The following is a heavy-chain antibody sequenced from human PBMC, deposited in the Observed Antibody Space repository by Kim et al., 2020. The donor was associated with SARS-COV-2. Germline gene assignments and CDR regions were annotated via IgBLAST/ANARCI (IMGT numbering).Heavy chain of an antibody. J-gene: IGHJ6*02. Sequence: GRFTISRDNSKNTLSLQMNSLRAEDTAVYYCVKDESVSIAAAGPLAGMDVWGQGTTVTVSS. D-gene: IGHD6-13*01. CDR3: VKDESVSIAAAGPLAGMDV. V-gene: IGHV3-23*02.